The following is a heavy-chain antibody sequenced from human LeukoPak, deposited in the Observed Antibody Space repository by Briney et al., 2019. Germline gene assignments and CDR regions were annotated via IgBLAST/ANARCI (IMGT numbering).Heavy chain of an antibody. CDR2: ISGSGATT. CDR1: GFTFSTYG. CDR3: ARGQCSDTSCYSPPFDY. D-gene: IGHD3-22*01. J-gene: IGHJ4*02. V-gene: IGHV3-23*01. Sequence: GGSLRLSCAASGFTFSTYGMNWVRQAPGKGLEWVSGISGSGATTYYADSVKGRFTISRDNARDTLSLQMNSLRGDDTAVYCCARGQCSDTSCYSPPFDYWGQGTLVTFSS.